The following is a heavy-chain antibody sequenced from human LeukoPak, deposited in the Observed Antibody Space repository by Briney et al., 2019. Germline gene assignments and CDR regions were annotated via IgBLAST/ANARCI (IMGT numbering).Heavy chain of an antibody. CDR2: ISAYNGNT. D-gene: IGHD2-2*01. V-gene: IGHV1-18*01. Sequence: GASVKVSCKASGYTFTSYGISWVRQAPGQGLXXXXXISAYNGNTNYAQKLQGRVTMTTDTSTSTAYMELRSLRSDDTAVYYCARLLGTAANDAFDIWGQGTMVTVSS. CDR3: ARLLGTAANDAFDI. J-gene: IGHJ3*02. CDR1: GYTFTSYG.